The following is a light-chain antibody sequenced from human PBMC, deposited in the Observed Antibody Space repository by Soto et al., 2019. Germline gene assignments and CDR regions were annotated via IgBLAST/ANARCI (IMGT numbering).Light chain of an antibody. CDR2: TAS. CDR3: QQSYSTPCT. Sequence: DIQMTQSPSSLSASVGDRVTSTCRASQSISSYLNWYQQKPGKAPKLLIYTASSLQSGVPSRFSGSGSGTDFTLTIISLHPEDFATYYCQQSYSTPCTFGQGTKVEIK. V-gene: IGKV1-39*01. J-gene: IGKJ1*01. CDR1: QSISSY.